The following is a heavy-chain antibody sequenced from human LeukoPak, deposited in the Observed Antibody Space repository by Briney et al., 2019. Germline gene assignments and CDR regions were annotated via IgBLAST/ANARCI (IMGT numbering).Heavy chain of an antibody. Sequence: GGSLRLSCAASAFSFSNYNMNWVRQAPGKGLEWVSSITSSGSYIYYADSVKGRFTISRDNAKNSLYLQMNSLRAEDTALYYCARDEEGGSYPLDYWGQGTLVTVSS. D-gene: IGHD1-26*01. CDR3: ARDEEGGSYPLDY. CDR1: AFSFSNYN. J-gene: IGHJ4*02. V-gene: IGHV3-21*04. CDR2: ITSSGSYI.